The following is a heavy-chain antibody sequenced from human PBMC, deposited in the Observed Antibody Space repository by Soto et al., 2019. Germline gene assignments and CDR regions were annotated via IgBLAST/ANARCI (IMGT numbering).Heavy chain of an antibody. CDR3: AKGRRSHRGLQGPFDY. J-gene: IGHJ4*02. V-gene: IGHV3-30*18. D-gene: IGHD2-15*01. CDR2: ISYDGSNK. Sequence: ESGGGVVQPERSLRLSCAASGFTFSSYGMHWVRQAPGKGLEWVAVISYDGSNKYYADSVKGRFTISRDNSKNTLYLQMNSLRAEDTAVYYCAKGRRSHRGLQGPFDYWGQGTLVTVSS. CDR1: GFTFSSYG.